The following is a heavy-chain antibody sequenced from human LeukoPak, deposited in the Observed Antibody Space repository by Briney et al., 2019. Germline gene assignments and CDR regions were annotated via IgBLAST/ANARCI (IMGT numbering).Heavy chain of an antibody. Sequence: GGTLRLSCAASGFAFSSYGMHWVRQAPGKGLEGGAVISYDGSNKYYADSVKGRFTISRDNSKNTLYLQMNSLRAEDTAVYYCAKDPRYYDFWSGYFDYWGQGTLVTVSS. V-gene: IGHV3-30*18. D-gene: IGHD3-3*01. CDR3: AKDPRYYDFWSGYFDY. J-gene: IGHJ4*02. CDR1: GFAFSSYG. CDR2: ISYDGSNK.